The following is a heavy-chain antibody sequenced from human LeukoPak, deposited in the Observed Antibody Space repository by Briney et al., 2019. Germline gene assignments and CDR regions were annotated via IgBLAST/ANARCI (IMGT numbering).Heavy chain of an antibody. Sequence: GGSLRLSCAASGFTFSNYGMHWVRQTPGKGLEWVAVIWYDGSDTYYADSVKGRFTISRDNSKNTLSLQMNSLRAEDTAVYYCASDQGLYWGQGILVTVSS. D-gene: IGHD3/OR15-3a*01. CDR1: GFTFSNYG. V-gene: IGHV3-33*01. J-gene: IGHJ4*02. CDR2: IWYDGSDT. CDR3: ASDQGLY.